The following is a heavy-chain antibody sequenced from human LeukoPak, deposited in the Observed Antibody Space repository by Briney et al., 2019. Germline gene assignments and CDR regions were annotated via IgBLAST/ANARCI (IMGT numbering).Heavy chain of an antibody. CDR2: IHIDDRT. CDR1: GFTIYSNY. V-gene: IGHV3-66*01. J-gene: IGHJ4*02. CDR3: LQFAY. D-gene: IGHD3-10*01. Sequence: GGSLRLSCTASGFTIYSNYISWVRRAPGKGLEWVSIIHIDDRTYYADSVKGRFTISRDNSKNTVFLQMNSLRVEGTAIYYCLQFAYWGQGTLVTVSS.